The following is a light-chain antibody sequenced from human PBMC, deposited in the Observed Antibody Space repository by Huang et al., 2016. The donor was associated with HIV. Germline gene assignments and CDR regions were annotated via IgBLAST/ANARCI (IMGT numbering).Light chain of an antibody. CDR1: HSISTY. Sequence: EIVLTQSPATLSLSPGETATLSCRASHSISTYLAWYQQKPGQSPRLLIYDASDRATGVPARFSGSGAGTDFTLTISSLEPEDLAVYYCQQRSNWPLTFGGGTKVGIK. V-gene: IGKV3-11*01. CDR2: DAS. J-gene: IGKJ4*01. CDR3: QQRSNWPLT.